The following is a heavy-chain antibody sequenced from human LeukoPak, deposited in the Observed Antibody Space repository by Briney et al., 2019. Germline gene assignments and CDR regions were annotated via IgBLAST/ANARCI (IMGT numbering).Heavy chain of an antibody. D-gene: IGHD6-13*01. V-gene: IGHV4-4*07. CDR1: GGSISSYY. Sequence: SETLSLTCTVSGGSISSYYWSWIRQPAGKGLEWIGRIYTSGSTNYNPSLKSRVTMSVDTSKNQISLKLSSVTAADTAVYYCARDQGIAAAGTFDYWSQGTLVTVSS. CDR3: ARDQGIAAAGTFDY. J-gene: IGHJ4*02. CDR2: IYTSGST.